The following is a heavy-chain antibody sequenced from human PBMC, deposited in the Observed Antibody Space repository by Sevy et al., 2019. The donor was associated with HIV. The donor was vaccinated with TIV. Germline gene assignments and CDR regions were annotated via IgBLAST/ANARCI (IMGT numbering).Heavy chain of an antibody. CDR1: GFTFSHYW. CDR3: AGPTTAAFDH. Sequence: GGSLRLSCVASGFTFSHYWMTWVRQAPGKGLEWVANIKQDGRDKYYVDSVKGRFTISRDNAKNSLYLQMNSLRVEDTAVYYCAGPTTAAFDHWGQGTLVTVSS. CDR2: IKQDGRDK. J-gene: IGHJ4*02. V-gene: IGHV3-7*01. D-gene: IGHD4-17*01.